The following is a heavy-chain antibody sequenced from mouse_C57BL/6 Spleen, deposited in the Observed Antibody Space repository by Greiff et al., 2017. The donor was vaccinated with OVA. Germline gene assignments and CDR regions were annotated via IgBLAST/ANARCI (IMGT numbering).Heavy chain of an antibody. CDR3: ARRGKLLLYFDY. CDR1: GYTFTDHT. J-gene: IGHJ2*01. V-gene: IGHV1-78*01. Sequence: VHLVESDAELVKPGASVKISCKVSGYTFTDHTIHWMKQRPEQGLEWIGYIYPRDGSTKYNEKFKGKATLTADKSSSTAYMQLNSLTSEDSAVYFCARRGKLLLYFDYWGQGTTLTVSS. CDR2: IYPRDGST. D-gene: IGHD1-1*01.